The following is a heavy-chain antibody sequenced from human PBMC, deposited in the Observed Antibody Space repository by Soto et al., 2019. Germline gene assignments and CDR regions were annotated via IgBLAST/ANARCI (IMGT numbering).Heavy chain of an antibody. Sequence: QVQLVQSGAEVKKPGASVKVSCKASGYTFTGYYMHWVRQAPGQGLEWMGWINPNSGDTNYAQKFQGRVTMTRDTSISTTYMELSGLRSDDTAVFYCAREYIAATGKGDFYYYGMDVWGQGTTVTVSS. V-gene: IGHV1-2*02. J-gene: IGHJ6*02. CDR2: INPNSGDT. CDR1: GYTFTGYY. D-gene: IGHD6-13*01. CDR3: AREYIAATGKGDFYYYGMDV.